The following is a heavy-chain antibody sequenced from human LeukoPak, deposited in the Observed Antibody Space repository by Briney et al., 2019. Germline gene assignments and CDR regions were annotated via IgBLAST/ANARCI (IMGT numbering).Heavy chain of an antibody. CDR1: GYTFTSYY. CDR2: INPSGGST. V-gene: IGHV1-46*01. D-gene: IGHD3-16*01. CDR3: ARVGYVWEGAFDI. Sequence: GASVKVSCKASGYTFTSYYMHWVRQAPGQGLEWMGIINPSGGSTSYAQKFQGRVTMTRDMSTSTVYMELSSLRSEDTAVYYCARVGYVWEGAFDIWGQGTMVTVSS. J-gene: IGHJ3*02.